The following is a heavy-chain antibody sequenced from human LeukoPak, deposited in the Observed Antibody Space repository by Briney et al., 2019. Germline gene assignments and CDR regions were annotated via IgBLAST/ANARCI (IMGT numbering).Heavy chain of an antibody. CDR3: ARAVSHYYYYLDV. J-gene: IGHJ6*03. CDR2: IYYTGST. Sequence: SGTLSLTCTVSGGSINRYYWSWIRQPPGKGLEWIGYIYYTGSTNYNPSLKSRVTISLHTSKNQFSLKLSSVTAADTAVYYCARAVSHYYYYLDVWGKGTTVTIYS. V-gene: IGHV4-59*01. CDR1: GGSINRYY.